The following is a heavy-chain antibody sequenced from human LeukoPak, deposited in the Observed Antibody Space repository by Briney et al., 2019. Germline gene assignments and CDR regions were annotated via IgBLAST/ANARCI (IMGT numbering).Heavy chain of an antibody. V-gene: IGHV4-4*07. CDR1: GGSFSGYY. CDR3: AREAVAATGRGLDY. CDR2: IYASGTT. J-gene: IGHJ4*02. D-gene: IGHD6-19*01. Sequence: SETLSLTCAVYGGSFSGYYWSWIRQPAGKGLEWIGRIYASGTTNYNPSLKSRVTMSVDTSNNQFSLKLSSVTAADTAVYYCAREAVAATGRGLDYWGQGTLVTVSS.